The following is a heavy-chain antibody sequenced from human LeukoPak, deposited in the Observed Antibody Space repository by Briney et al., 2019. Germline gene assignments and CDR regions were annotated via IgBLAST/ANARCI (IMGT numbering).Heavy chain of an antibody. CDR3: ARNRMRAVAGTVWFDP. D-gene: IGHD6-19*01. CDR1: GGSISSSSYY. J-gene: IGHJ5*02. CDR2: IYYSGST. Sequence: SETLSLTCTVSGGSISSSSYYWGWIRQPPGKGLEWIGSIYYSGSTNYNPSLKSRVTISVDTSKNQFSLKLSSVTAADTAVYYCARNRMRAVAGTVWFDPWAREPWSPSPQ. V-gene: IGHV4-39*07.